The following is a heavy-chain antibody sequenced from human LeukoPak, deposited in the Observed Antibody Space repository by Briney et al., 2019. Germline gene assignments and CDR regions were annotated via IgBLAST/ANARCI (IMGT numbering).Heavy chain of an antibody. Sequence: SETLSLTCTVSGGSISSGGYYWSWIRQHPGKGLEWIGYIYYSGSTYYNPSLKSRVTISVDTSKNQFSLKLSSVTAAYTAVYYCASGERYCSSTSCYALDYWGQGTLVSVSS. CDR3: ASGERYCSSTSCYALDY. CDR1: GGSISSGGYY. CDR2: IYYSGST. J-gene: IGHJ4*02. D-gene: IGHD2-2*01. V-gene: IGHV4-31*03.